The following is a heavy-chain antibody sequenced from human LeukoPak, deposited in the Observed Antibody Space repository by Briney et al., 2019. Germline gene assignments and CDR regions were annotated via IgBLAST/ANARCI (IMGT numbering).Heavy chain of an antibody. J-gene: IGHJ6*03. CDR3: ARDPHPFGGYYYMDV. CDR1: GYTFTGYY. D-gene: IGHD3-16*01. V-gene: IGHV1-2*02. CDR2: INPNSGGT. Sequence: ASVKVSCKASGYTFTGYYMHWARQAPGQGLEWMGWINPNSGGTNYAQKFQGRVTMTRDTSISTAYMELSRLRSDDTAVYYCARDPHPFGGYYYMDVWGKGTTVTVSS.